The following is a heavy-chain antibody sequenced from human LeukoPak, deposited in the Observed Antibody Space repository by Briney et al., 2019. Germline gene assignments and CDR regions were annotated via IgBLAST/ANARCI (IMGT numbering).Heavy chain of an antibody. V-gene: IGHV4-59*08. CDR3: ARHRGYSYGPDFDY. D-gene: IGHD5-18*01. J-gene: IGHJ4*02. CDR1: GGSFSGYY. CDR2: IYYSGST. Sequence: PSETLSLTCAVYGGSFSGYYWSWIRQPPGKGLEWIGYIYYSGSTNYNPSLKSRVTISVDTSKNQFSLKLSSVTAADTAVYYCARHRGYSYGPDFDYWGQGTLVTVSS.